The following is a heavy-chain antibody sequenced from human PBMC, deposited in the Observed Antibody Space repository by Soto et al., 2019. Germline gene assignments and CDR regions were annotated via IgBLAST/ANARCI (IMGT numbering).Heavy chain of an antibody. Sequence: GGSLRLSCAASGFTVSSNYMSWVRQAPGKGLEWVSVIYSGGSTYYADSVKGRFTISRDNSKNTLYLQMNSLRAEDTAVYYCATRYFDWLPNYYGMDVWGQGTTVTSP. CDR3: ATRYFDWLPNYYGMDV. CDR2: IYSGGST. D-gene: IGHD3-9*01. J-gene: IGHJ6*02. CDR1: GFTVSSNY. V-gene: IGHV3-53*01.